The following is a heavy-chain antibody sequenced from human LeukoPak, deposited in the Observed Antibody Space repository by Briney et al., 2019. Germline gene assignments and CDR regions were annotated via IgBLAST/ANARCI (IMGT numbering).Heavy chain of an antibody. J-gene: IGHJ4*02. D-gene: IGHD3-22*01. CDR2: ISYDGSNK. CDR1: GFTFSSYA. Sequence: GGSLRLSCAASGFTFSSYAMHGVRQAPGKGLEWVAVISYDGSNKYYADSVKGRFTISRDNSKNTLYLQMNSLRAEDTAVYYCARGGGGGYYYVYYWGQGTLVTVSS. CDR3: ARGGGGGYYYVYY. V-gene: IGHV3-30*04.